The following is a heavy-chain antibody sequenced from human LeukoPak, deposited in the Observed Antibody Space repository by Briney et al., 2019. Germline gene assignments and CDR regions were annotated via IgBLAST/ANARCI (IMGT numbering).Heavy chain of an antibody. J-gene: IGHJ4*02. CDR1: GYTFTSYY. V-gene: IGHV1-46*01. CDR2: INPSGGST. Sequence: GVSVKVSFKASGYTFTSYYMHWVRQAPGQGLEWMGIINPSGGSTSYAQKFQGRVTMTRDTSTSTVYMELSSLRSEDTAVYYCARDIGYGSGSYSALVFDYWGQGTLVTVSS. CDR3: ARDIGYGSGSYSALVFDY. D-gene: IGHD3-10*01.